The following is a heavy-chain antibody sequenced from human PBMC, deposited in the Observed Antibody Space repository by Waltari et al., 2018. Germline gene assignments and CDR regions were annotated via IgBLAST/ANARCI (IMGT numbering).Heavy chain of an antibody. CDR2: INYSGST. CDR3: ARGCSAVPSRLDGGGNWFDP. D-gene: IGHD3-10*02. CDR1: GAFIIIYV. V-gene: IGHV4-59*01. J-gene: IGHJ5*02. Sequence: QVQLQASGPGLVKLPETQSLTCTLPGAFIIIYVWSWIRQPPGKGLEWIGYINYSGSTQSNPSLKTRVTISVDTSKNQFSLKLNAVTAADTAVYYCARGCSAVPSRLDGGGNWFDPWGQGTLVTVSS.